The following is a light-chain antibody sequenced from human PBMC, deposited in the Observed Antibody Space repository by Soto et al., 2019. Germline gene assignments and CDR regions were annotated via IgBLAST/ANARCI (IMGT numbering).Light chain of an antibody. CDR1: ESLSTN. Sequence: EILLTQSPATLYVSPGERATLSCRANESLSTNLVWYQQKPGQAPRLLIYGASTRATGVPARFSGSGSGTDFTLTISSLQSEDLAFYYCHQDGSFGRGTRLEI. CDR3: HQDGS. J-gene: IGKJ5*01. CDR2: GAS. V-gene: IGKV3D-15*01.